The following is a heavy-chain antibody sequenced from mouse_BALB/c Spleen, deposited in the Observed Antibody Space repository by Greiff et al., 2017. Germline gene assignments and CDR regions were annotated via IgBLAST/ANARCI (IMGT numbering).Heavy chain of an antibody. CDR1: GFTFSNYW. V-gene: IGHV6-6*02. CDR3: TRWAY. Sequence: EVHLVESGGGLVQPGGSMKLSCVASGFTFSNYWMNWVRQSPEKGLEWVAEIRLKSNNYATHYAESVKGRFTISRDDSKSSVYLQMNNLRAEDTGIYYCTRWAYWGQGTLVTVSA. J-gene: IGHJ3*01. CDR2: IRLKSNNYAT.